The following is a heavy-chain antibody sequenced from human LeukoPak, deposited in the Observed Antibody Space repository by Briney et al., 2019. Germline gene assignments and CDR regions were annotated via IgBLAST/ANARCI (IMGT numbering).Heavy chain of an antibody. CDR1: GFTFSSYA. D-gene: IGHD3-10*01. V-gene: IGHV3-30-3*01. J-gene: IGHJ4*02. CDR2: ISYDGSNK. Sequence: GGSLRLSCAASGFTFSSYAMHWVRQAPGKGLEWVAVISYDGSNKYYADSVKGRFTISRDNSKNTLYLQMNSLRAEDTAVYYCARDSTYGSGNFDYWGQGTLVTVSS. CDR3: ARDSTYGSGNFDY.